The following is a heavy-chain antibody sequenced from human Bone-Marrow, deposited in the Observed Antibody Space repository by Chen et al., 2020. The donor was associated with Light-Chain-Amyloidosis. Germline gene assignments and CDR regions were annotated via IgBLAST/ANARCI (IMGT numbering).Heavy chain of an antibody. D-gene: IGHD3-22*01. CDR2: INPNRGGT. J-gene: IGHJ3*02. Sequence: QVQLVQSGAEVKKPGASVKVSCKASGYTFTGYYMHWVRQAPGQGLEWMGWINPNRGGTNYAQKFQGRATMPRDTSISTAYMGLSRVSADDTAGYYCAHTMIGGGGAFDIWGQGTMVTVSS. V-gene: IGHV1-2*02. CDR1: GYTFTGYY. CDR3: AHTMIGGGGAFDI.